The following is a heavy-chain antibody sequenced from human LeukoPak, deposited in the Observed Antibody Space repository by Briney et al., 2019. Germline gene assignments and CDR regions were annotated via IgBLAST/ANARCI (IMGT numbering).Heavy chain of an antibody. D-gene: IGHD3-10*01. J-gene: IGHJ4*02. CDR3: ARDSRDYGSGSSQYYFDY. CDR1: GGTFSSYA. Sequence: SVKVSCKASGGTFSSYAISWVRQAPGQRLEWMGRIIPIFGTANYAQKFQGRVTITADESTSTAYMELSSLRSEDTAVYYCARDSRDYGSGSSQYYFDYWGQGTLVTVSS. CDR2: IIPIFGTA. V-gene: IGHV1-69*13.